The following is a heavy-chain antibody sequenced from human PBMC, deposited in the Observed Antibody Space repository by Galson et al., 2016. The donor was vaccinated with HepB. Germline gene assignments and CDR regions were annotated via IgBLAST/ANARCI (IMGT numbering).Heavy chain of an antibody. J-gene: IGHJ6*02. CDR1: GFTFGEYA. CDR3: AKALVRGSFYYYYYSMDV. D-gene: IGHD3-10*01. V-gene: IGHV3-9*01. Sequence: SLRLSCAASGFTFGEYAMHWVRQAPGEGLEWISGISWNSGRIGYADSVRGRFTISRDNVKNSLYLQMNSLRAEDTALYYCAKALVRGSFYYYYYSMDVWGQGTTVTVSS. CDR2: ISWNSGRI.